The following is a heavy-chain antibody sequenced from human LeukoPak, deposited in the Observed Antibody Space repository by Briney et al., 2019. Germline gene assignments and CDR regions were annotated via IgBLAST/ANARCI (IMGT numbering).Heavy chain of an antibody. D-gene: IGHD2-2*03. V-gene: IGHV3-30*03. CDR1: GFNFRNYG. J-gene: IGHJ6*01. CDR2: ISYDGTNI. CDR3: ARGDGYCSSTSCYAGPSYGLGV. Sequence: GGSLRLSCAASGFNFRNYGMHWVRQAPGKGLEWVAFISYDGTNIHYADSVKGRFTISRDNAKNSLYLQMNSLRAEDTAVYHCARGDGYCSSTSCYAGPSYGLGVWGKGPRSPSPQ.